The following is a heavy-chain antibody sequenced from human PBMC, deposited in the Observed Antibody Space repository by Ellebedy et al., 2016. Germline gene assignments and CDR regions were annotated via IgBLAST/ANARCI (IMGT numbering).Heavy chain of an antibody. CDR1: RGTFSSYA. CDR2: IIPIFGTA. Sequence: SVKVSXKASRGTFSSYAISWVRQAPGQGLEWMGGIIPIFGTANYAQKFQGRVTITADESTSTAYMELSSLRSEDTAVYYCARGYGDYYGSYFDYWGQGTLVTVSS. CDR3: ARGYGDYYGSYFDY. J-gene: IGHJ4*02. D-gene: IGHD4-17*01. V-gene: IGHV1-69*13.